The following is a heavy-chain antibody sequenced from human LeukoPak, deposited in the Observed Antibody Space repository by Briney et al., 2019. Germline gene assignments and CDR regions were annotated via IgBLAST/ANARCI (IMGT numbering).Heavy chain of an antibody. CDR2: ISYDESNK. CDR3: ASDRDIVVVVADPATFDY. J-gene: IGHJ4*02. V-gene: IGHV3-30*04. D-gene: IGHD2-15*01. Sequence: GRSLRLSCTASGFTFSSYAMHWVREARGEGREWVAVISYDESNKYYADSVKGRFTISRDNSKDTLYLQMNSLRAEDTAVYYCASDRDIVVVVADPATFDYWGQGALVTVSS. CDR1: GFTFSSYA.